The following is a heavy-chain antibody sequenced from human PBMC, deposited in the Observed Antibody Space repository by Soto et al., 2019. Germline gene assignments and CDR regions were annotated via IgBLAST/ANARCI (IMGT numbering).Heavy chain of an antibody. CDR1: GYSFTSYW. J-gene: IGHJ6*02. Sequence: GESLKISCKGSGYSFTSYWIGWVRQMPGKGLEWMGIIYPGDSDTRYSPSFQGQVTISADKSISTAYLQWSSLKASDTAMYYCARPVQLAYDILTGYDLGFNYGMDVWGQGTTVTVSS. CDR2: IYPGDSDT. V-gene: IGHV5-51*01. CDR3: ARPVQLAYDILTGYDLGFNYGMDV. D-gene: IGHD3-9*01.